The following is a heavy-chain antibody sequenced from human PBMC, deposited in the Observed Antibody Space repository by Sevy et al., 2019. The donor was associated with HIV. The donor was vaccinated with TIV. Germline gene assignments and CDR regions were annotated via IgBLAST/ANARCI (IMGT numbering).Heavy chain of an antibody. D-gene: IGHD2-15*01. CDR3: ARERGIVVVVAATHDAVDI. CDR2: ISSSSSYI. Sequence: GGSLRLSCAASGFTFSSYSMNWVRQAPGKRLEWVSSISSSSSYIYYVVSVKGRFTISRDNAENSLYLQMNSLRAEDTAVYYCARERGIVVVVAATHDAVDIWGLGTMVTV. J-gene: IGHJ3*02. V-gene: IGHV3-21*01. CDR1: GFTFSSYS.